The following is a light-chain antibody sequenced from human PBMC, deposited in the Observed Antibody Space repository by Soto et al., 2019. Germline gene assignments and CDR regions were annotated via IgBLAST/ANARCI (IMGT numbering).Light chain of an antibody. J-gene: IGLJ1*01. V-gene: IGLV1-51*02. Sequence: QSVLTQPPSVSEAPGQKVTISCSGNSSNIGNNYVSWYQQLPGTAPKLLIYENNKRPSGIPDRFSGSKSGTSATLGITGLQTGDEADHYCGTRDSSLSAGVFGTGTKVTVL. CDR2: ENN. CDR1: SSNIGNNY. CDR3: GTRDSSLSAGV.